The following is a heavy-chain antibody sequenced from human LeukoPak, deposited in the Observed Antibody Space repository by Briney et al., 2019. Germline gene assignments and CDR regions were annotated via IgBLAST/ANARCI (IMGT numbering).Heavy chain of an antibody. D-gene: IGHD5-12*01. CDR3: ARRGSRGYSGYDLLGY. V-gene: IGHV3-21*01. Sequence: GGSLRLSCAASGFTFSSYSMNWVRQAPGKGLEWVSSISSSSSYIYYADSVKGRFTISRDNAKNSLYLQMNSLRAEDTAVYYCARRGSRGYSGYDLLGYWGQGTLVTVSS. CDR1: GFTFSSYS. J-gene: IGHJ4*02. CDR2: ISSSSSYI.